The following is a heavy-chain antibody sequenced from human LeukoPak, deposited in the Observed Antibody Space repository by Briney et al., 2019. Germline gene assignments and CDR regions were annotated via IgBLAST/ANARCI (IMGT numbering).Heavy chain of an antibody. V-gene: IGHV4-39*07. CDR1: GGSISSSSYY. CDR2: IYYSGST. CDR3: ARVKKYQLENYWFDP. Sequence: SETLSLTCTVSGGSISSSSYYWGWIRQPPGKGLEWIGSIYYSGSTYYNPSLKSRVTISVDTSKNQFSLKLSSVTAADTSVYYCARVKKYQLENYWFDPWGQGTLVTVSS. J-gene: IGHJ5*02. D-gene: IGHD2-2*01.